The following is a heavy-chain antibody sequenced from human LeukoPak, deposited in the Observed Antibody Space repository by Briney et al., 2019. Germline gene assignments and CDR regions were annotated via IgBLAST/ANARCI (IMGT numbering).Heavy chain of an antibody. CDR2: ISKDGSDT. V-gene: IGHV3-30-3*01. D-gene: IGHD5-12*01. Sequence: GRSLRLACAASGFTFSSYAMFWVRQAPGKGVEWVTIISKDGSDTFYADSVKGRFTISRDNSKNTLYLQLNSLTTEDTALYYCARDQLAYSGYDTLFDYWGQGTLVTVSS. CDR3: ARDQLAYSGYDTLFDY. CDR1: GFTFSSYA. J-gene: IGHJ4*02.